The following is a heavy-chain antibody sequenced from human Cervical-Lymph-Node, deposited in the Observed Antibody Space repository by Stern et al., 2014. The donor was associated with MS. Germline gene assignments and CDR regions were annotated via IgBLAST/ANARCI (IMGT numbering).Heavy chain of an antibody. CDR3: AREGPGGSCWGALDY. CDR2: IWADGSDP. CDR1: GFTFSNYE. V-gene: IGHV3-33*01. Sequence: QVQLVESGGGVVQPGRSLRLSCAASGFTFSNYEMHWVRQAPGKGLEWVALIWADGSDPYYADSVKGRFTVSRDNPKNTLYMQMNSLRSEDTAVYYCAREGPGGSCWGALDYWGHGTLVTVSS. J-gene: IGHJ4*01. D-gene: IGHD6-19*01.